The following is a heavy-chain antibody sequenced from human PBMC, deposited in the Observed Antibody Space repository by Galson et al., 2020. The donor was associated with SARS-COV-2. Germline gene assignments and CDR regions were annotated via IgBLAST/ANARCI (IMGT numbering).Heavy chain of an antibody. CDR1: GFTFSSYA. V-gene: IGHV3-30*01. CDR3: ASSKLGYYVHDY. CDR2: ISYDGSNK. Sequence: GGSLRLSCAASGFTFSSYAMHWVRQAPGKGLEWVAVISYDGSNKYYADPVKGRFTISRDNSKNTLYLQMNSLRAEDTAVYYCASSKLGYYVHDYWGQGTLVTVSS. J-gene: IGHJ4*02. D-gene: IGHD3-10*02.